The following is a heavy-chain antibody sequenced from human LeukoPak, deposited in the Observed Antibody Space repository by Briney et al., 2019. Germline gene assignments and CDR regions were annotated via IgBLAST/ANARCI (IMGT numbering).Heavy chain of an antibody. V-gene: IGHV3-7*01. CDR1: GFTFSSYW. CDR2: IKQDGSEK. CDR3: ARSRGGLVVDLNWFDP. Sequence: GGSLRLSCAASGFTFSSYWMSWVRQAPGKGLGWVANIKQDGSEKYYVDSVKGRFTISRDNAKNSLYLQMNSLRAEDTAVYYCARSRGGLVVDLNWFDPWGQGTLVTVSS. D-gene: IGHD3-22*01. J-gene: IGHJ5*02.